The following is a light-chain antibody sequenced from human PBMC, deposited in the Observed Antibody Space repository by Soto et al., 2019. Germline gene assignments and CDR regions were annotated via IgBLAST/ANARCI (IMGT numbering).Light chain of an antibody. V-gene: IGLV2-14*01. Sequence: QSALTQPASVSGSPGQSITISCTGTSSDVGGYNYVSWYQQHPGKAPKLMIYDVSNRPSGVSNRFSGSKSGNTASLTISGLQSEDEEDYYCSSYTSSSTFYVFGTGTKLTVL. J-gene: IGLJ1*01. CDR2: DVS. CDR1: SSDVGGYNY. CDR3: SSYTSSSTFYV.